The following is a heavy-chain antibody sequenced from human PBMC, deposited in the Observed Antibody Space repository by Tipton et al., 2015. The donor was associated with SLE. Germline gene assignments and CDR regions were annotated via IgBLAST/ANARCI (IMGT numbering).Heavy chain of an antibody. CDR2: IFYTGTT. V-gene: IGHV4-39*07. J-gene: IGHJ6*03. CDR1: GGSISSSDYY. Sequence: TLSLTCTVSGGSISSSDYYWGWIRQPPGKGLEWIGSIFYTGTTHFNPSLKSRVTISVDTSKNQFSLKLSSVTAADTAVYYCARVPFYYYYYMDVWGKGTTVTVSS. CDR3: ARVPFYYYYYMDV.